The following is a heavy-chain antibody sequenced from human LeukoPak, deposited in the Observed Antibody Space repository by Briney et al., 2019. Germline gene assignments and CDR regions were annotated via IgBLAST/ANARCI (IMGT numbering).Heavy chain of an antibody. CDR1: GYTFTGYY. Sequence: ASVKVSCKASGYTFTGYYMHWVRQAPGQGLEWMGRINPNSGGTNYAQKFQGRVTMTRDTSISTAYMELSRLRSDDTAVYYCARVQGYSNYDYGMDVWGQGTTVTVSS. J-gene: IGHJ6*02. V-gene: IGHV1-2*06. D-gene: IGHD5-18*01. CDR2: INPNSGGT. CDR3: ARVQGYSNYDYGMDV.